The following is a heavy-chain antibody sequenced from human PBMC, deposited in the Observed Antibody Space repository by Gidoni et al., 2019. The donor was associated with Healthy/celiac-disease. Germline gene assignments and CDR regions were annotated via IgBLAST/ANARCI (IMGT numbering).Heavy chain of an antibody. D-gene: IGHD5-12*01. CDR1: GFTFDDYA. CDR2: ISWNSGSI. Sequence: EVQLVESGGGLGQPGRSLRLSCAASGFTFDDYALHGVRQAPGKGLAWVSGISWNSGSIGYADSVKGRFTISRDNAKNSLYLQMNSLRAEDTALYYCAKDEGDGYNPEYFQHWCQGTLVTVSS. V-gene: IGHV3-9*01. CDR3: AKDEGDGYNPEYFQH. J-gene: IGHJ1*01.